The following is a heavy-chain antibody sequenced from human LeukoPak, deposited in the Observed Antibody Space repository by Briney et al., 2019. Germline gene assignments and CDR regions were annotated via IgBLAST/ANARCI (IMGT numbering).Heavy chain of an antibody. CDR3: ARDQGLTGYFDY. D-gene: IGHD3-9*01. Sequence: GASVKVSCKTSGYTLTRHYMHWVRQAPGQGLEWMGIINPSGGSTSYAQKFQGRVTMTRDTSTSTVYMELSSLRSEDTAVYYCARDQGLTGYFDYWGQGTLVTVSS. CDR2: INPSGGST. CDR1: GYTLTRHY. J-gene: IGHJ4*02. V-gene: IGHV1-46*01.